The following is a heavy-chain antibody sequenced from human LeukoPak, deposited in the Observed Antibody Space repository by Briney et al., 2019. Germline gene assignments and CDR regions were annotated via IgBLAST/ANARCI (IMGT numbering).Heavy chain of an antibody. CDR3: ATSVGYDSSGSPYFDY. V-gene: IGHV3-30*03. CDR1: GFTFSSYG. Sequence: GGSLRLSCAASGFTFSSYGMHWVRQAPGKGLEWVAVISYDGSNKYYADSVKGRFTISRDNSKNTLYLQMNSLTAEDTAVYYCATSVGYDSSGSPYFDYWGQGTLVTVSS. J-gene: IGHJ4*02. CDR2: ISYDGSNK. D-gene: IGHD3-22*01.